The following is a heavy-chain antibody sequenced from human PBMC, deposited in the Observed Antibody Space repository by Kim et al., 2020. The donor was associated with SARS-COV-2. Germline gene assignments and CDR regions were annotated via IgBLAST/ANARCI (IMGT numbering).Heavy chain of an antibody. CDR1: GGSFSGYY. Sequence: SETLSLTCAVYGGSFSGYYWSWIRQPPGKGLEWIGEINHSGSTNYNPSLKSRVTISVDTSKNQSSLKLSSVTAADTAVDYCARGTNWGTLAYWGQGTLVT. CDR2: INHSGST. V-gene: IGHV4-34*01. CDR3: ARGTNWGTLAY. D-gene: IGHD7-27*01. J-gene: IGHJ4*02.